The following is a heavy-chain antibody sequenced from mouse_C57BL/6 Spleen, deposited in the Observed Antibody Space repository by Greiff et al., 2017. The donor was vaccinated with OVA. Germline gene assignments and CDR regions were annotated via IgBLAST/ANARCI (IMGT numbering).Heavy chain of an antibody. D-gene: IGHD1-1*01. CDR3: TRGGYYGSRDFDY. CDR1: GFTFSSYA. J-gene: IGHJ2*01. Sequence: EVKLQESGEGLVKPGGSLKLSCAASGFTFSSYAMSWVRQTPEKRLEWVAYISSGGDYIYYADTVKGRFTISRDNARNTLYLQMSSLKSEDTAMYYCTRGGYYGSRDFDYWGQGTTLTVSS. V-gene: IGHV5-9-1*02. CDR2: ISSGGDYI.